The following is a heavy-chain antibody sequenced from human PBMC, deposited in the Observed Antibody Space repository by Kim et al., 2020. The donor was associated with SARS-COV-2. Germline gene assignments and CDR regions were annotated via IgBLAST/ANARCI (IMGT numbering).Heavy chain of an antibody. V-gene: IGHV4-59*01. CDR2: T. Sequence: TNDNPTLKSRVTISVATSKSQFSLKVSSMTAADTAVYYCARCDSREEFDFWGQGTLVTVSS. D-gene: IGHD3-22*01. J-gene: IGHJ4*02. CDR3: ARCDSREEFDF.